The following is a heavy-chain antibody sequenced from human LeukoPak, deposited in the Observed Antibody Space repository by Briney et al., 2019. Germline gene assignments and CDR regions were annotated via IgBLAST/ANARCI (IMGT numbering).Heavy chain of an antibody. CDR2: IYTSGST. CDR1: GGSISSGIYY. V-gene: IGHV4-61*02. J-gene: IGHJ4*02. Sequence: SQTLSLTCTVSGGSISSGIYYWSWIRQPAGKGLEWIGRIYTSGSTNYNPSLKSRVTISVDTSKNQFSLKLSSVTAADTAVYYCAREAPSTGYDILTGYYLPYYFDYWGQGTLVTVSS. CDR3: AREAPSTGYDILTGYYLPYYFDY. D-gene: IGHD3-9*01.